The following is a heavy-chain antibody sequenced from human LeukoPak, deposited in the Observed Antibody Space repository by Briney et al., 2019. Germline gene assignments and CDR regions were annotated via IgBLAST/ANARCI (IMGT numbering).Heavy chain of an antibody. CDR2: IYSGGST. J-gene: IGHJ4*02. CDR1: GFTVSSNY. CDR3: ARGGSRQYGYYDFWSGYGPLDY. D-gene: IGHD3-3*01. V-gene: IGHV3-53*01. Sequence: GGSLRHSCAASGFTVSSNYMSWVRQAPGKGLEWGSVIYSGGSTYYADSVKGRFTISRDNSKNRLYLQMNSLRAEDTAVYYCARGGSRQYGYYDFWSGYGPLDYWGQGTLVTVSS.